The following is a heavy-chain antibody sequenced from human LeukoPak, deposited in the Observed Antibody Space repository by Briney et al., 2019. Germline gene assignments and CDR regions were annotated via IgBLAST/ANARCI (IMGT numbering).Heavy chain of an antibody. Sequence: ASVKVSCKASGYTFTSYYISWMRQAPGQGLPWMGRISAYNRQTNYAQKVQGRVTMTTDTSTSTVYMELRSLRSDDTAVYYCAWDSGAFEIWGQGTMVTVSS. V-gene: IGHV1-18*01. CDR1: GYTFTSYY. J-gene: IGHJ3*02. CDR3: AWDSGAFEI. CDR2: ISAYNRQT.